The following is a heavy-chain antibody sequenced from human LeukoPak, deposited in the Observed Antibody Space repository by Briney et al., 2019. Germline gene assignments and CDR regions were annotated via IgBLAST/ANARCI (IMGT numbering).Heavy chain of an antibody. CDR3: ARVEYSYGFSYYYYMDV. CDR2: IYSGGST. D-gene: IGHD5-18*01. J-gene: IGHJ6*03. Sequence: GGSLRLSCAASGFTVSNNYMSWVRQAPGKGLEWVSVIYSGGSTYYADSVKGRFTISRDNSKNTLYLQMNSLRAEDTAMYYCARVEYSYGFSYYYYMDVWGKGTTVTISS. CDR1: GFTVSNNY. V-gene: IGHV3-53*01.